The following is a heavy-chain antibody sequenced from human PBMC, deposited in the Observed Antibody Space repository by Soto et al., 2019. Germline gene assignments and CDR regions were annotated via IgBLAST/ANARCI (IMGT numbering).Heavy chain of an antibody. CDR2: TFYTGNT. CDR1: GVSISSYY. Sequence: QVQLQESGPVLVKPSETLSLSCTVSGVSISSYYWHWVRQPPGKGLEWMGQTFYTGNTAYNPSRMSGVTMSVDTSRNQFSLTLSSVNAADTAVYYYARRSVTPGGQFYLDVWGKGTTVTVSS. CDR3: ARRSVTPGGQFYLDV. D-gene: IGHD5-18*01. J-gene: IGHJ6*04. V-gene: IGHV4-59*08.